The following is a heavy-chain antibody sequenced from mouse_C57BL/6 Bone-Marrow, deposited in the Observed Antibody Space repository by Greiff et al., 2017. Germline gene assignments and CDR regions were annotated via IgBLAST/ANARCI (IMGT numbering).Heavy chain of an antibody. CDR3: ARGYYYYCSSPYAMDY. V-gene: IGHV1-69*01. D-gene: IGHD1-1*01. CDR2: IDPSDSYT. CDR1: GYTFTSYW. J-gene: IGHJ4*01. Sequence: QVQLQQPGAELVMPGASVKLSCKASGYTFTSYWLHWVKQRPGQGLEWIGEIDPSDSYTNYNQKFKGKSTLTVDKSSSTAYMQLSSLTSEDSAVYYCARGYYYYCSSPYAMDYWGQGTSVTVSS.